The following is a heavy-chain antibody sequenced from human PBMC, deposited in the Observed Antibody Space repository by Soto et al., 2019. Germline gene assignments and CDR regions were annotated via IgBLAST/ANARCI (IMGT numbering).Heavy chain of an antibody. J-gene: IGHJ6*02. CDR1: GCAISSGAYY. Sequence: SETLSLTCTGSGCAISSGAYYWSWIRQAPGQGLVWVGYIYYSRSTYDNPSLKSRITMSLGAYKNEFSLKLSSVTAADTDVYYCARLTEYDYVWGSYRSYYYYGMDVWGQGTTFTVSS. V-gene: IGHV4-30-4*01. CDR3: ARLTEYDYVWGSYRSYYYYGMDV. D-gene: IGHD3-16*02. CDR2: IYYSRST.